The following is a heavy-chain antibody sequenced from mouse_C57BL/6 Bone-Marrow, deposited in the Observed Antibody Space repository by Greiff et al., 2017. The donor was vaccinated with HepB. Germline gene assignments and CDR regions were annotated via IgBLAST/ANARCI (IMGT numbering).Heavy chain of an antibody. CDR1: GYTFTSYW. V-gene: IGHV1-50*01. CDR3: ARSGGSGSWFAY. Sequence: LQQPGAELVKPGASVKLSCKASGYTFTSYWMQWVKQRPGQGLEWIGEIDPSDSYTNYNQKFKGKATLTVDTSSSTAYMQLSSLTSEDSAVYYCARSGGSGSWFAYWGQGTLVTVSA. CDR2: IDPSDSYT. D-gene: IGHD3-2*02. J-gene: IGHJ3*01.